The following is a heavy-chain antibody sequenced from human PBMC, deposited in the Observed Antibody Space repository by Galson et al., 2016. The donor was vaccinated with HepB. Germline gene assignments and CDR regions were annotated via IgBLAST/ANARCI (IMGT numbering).Heavy chain of an antibody. J-gene: IGHJ4*02. Sequence: QSGAEVKKPGESLKISCTGSGYSLPSYWIGWVRQMPGKGLEWMAIIYPGDPDTKYSPSFPGQVTFAVDKSIRTASLQWRSLKASDSAMYFCGRRLLRPLDRSDQYQFDFWGQGTLVTVSS. CDR2: IYPGDPDT. CDR1: GYSLPSYW. V-gene: IGHV5-51*01. CDR3: GRRLLRPLDRSDQYQFDF. D-gene: IGHD3-3*01.